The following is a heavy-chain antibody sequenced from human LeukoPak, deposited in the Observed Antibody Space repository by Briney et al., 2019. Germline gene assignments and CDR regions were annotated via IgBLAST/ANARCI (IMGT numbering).Heavy chain of an antibody. D-gene: IGHD5-12*01. CDR3: ARAAKRGYSGYSLGYFDY. Sequence: PGGSLRLSCAASGFTFSSYAMSWVRQAPGKGLEWVSAISGSGGSTYYADSVKGRFTISRDNSKNTLYLQMNSLRAEDTAVYYCARAAKRGYSGYSLGYFDYWGQGTLVTVSS. J-gene: IGHJ4*02. V-gene: IGHV3-23*01. CDR2: ISGSGGST. CDR1: GFTFSSYA.